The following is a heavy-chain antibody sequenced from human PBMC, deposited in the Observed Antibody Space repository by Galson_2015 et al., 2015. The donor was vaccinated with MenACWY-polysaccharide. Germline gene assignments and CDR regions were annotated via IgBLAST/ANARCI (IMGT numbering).Heavy chain of an antibody. CDR3: AREGSRIVFHAFDI. D-gene: IGHD3-10*02. Sequence: SLRLSCAASGPSFYGSGMHWVRQAPGKGLEWVAVIQYDGSQKQYTDSVRGRFSISRDNSKNTLYLEMNSLRAEDTALYYCAREGSRIVFHAFDIWGQGTMVIVSS. CDR1: GPSFYGSG. J-gene: IGHJ3*02. V-gene: IGHV3-33*01. CDR2: IQYDGSQK.